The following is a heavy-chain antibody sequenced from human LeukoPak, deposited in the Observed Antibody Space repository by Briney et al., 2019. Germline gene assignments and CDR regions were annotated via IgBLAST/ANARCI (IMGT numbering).Heavy chain of an antibody. CDR3: ASSGAGNWFDP. Sequence: SETLSLTCTVSGGSISSSSYYWSWIRQPPGKGLEWIGEINHSGSTNYNPSLKSRVTISVDTSKNQFSLKLSSVTAADTAVYYCASSGAGNWFDPWGQGTLVTVSS. J-gene: IGHJ5*02. CDR2: INHSGST. D-gene: IGHD3-10*01. V-gene: IGHV4-39*07. CDR1: GGSISSSSYY.